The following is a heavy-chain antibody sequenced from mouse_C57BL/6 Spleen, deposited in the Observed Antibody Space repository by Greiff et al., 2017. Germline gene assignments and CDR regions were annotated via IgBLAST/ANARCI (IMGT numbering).Heavy chain of an antibody. CDR3: ARPYLPFYAMDY. Sequence: EVKLMESGGGLVQPGGSLKLSCAASGFTFSDYYMYWVRQTPEKRLEWVAYISNGGGSTYYPDTVKGRFTISRDNAKNTLYLQMSRLKSEDTAMYYCARPYLPFYAMDYWGQGTSVTVSS. CDR1: GFTFSDYY. D-gene: IGHD5-5*01. V-gene: IGHV5-12*01. J-gene: IGHJ4*01. CDR2: ISNGGGST.